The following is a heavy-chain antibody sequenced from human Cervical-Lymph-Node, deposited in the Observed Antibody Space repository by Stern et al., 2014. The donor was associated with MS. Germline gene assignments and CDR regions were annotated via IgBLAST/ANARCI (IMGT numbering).Heavy chain of an antibody. J-gene: IGHJ4*02. CDR2: ISGSSSYI. D-gene: IGHD3-16*02. Sequence: QLVQSGGGLVKPGGSLRLSCTASRFTFSSYTMNWVRQAPGKGLEWVSSISGSSSYIYYADSVKGRFTISRDNAKSSLFLQMNSLRAEDTAVYYCARDIVYDYVWGNDRYHDIDYWGQGTLVTVSS. V-gene: IGHV3-21*01. CDR1: RFTFSSYT. CDR3: ARDIVYDYVWGNDRYHDIDY.